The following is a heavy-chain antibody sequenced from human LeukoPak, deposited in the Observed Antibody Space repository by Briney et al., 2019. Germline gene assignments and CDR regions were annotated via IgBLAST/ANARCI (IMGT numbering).Heavy chain of an antibody. CDR3: ARDSGLYDFWSGTDAFDI. CDR2: IYYSGST. V-gene: IGHV4-59*11. Sequence: PSETLSLTFTVSGGSISSHYWSWIRQPPGKGLEWIGYIYYSGSTNYNPSLKSRVTISVDTSKNQFSLKLSSVTAADTAVYYCARDSGLYDFWSGTDAFDIWGQGTMVTVSS. D-gene: IGHD3-3*01. CDR1: GGSISSHY. J-gene: IGHJ3*02.